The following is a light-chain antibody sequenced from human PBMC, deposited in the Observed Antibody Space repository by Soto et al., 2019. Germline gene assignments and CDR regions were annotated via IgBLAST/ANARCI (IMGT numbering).Light chain of an antibody. CDR3: QLRSNWPPRFT. CDR1: QSVSSY. Sequence: EIVLTQSPATLSLXPGERATLSCRASQSVSSYLAWYQQKPGQAPRLLIYDASNRPTGIPARFSXXXXXXXXXXXXSSLEHEDFAVYYCQLRSNWPPRFTFGPGTKVDIK. CDR2: DAS. V-gene: IGKV3-11*01. J-gene: IGKJ3*01.